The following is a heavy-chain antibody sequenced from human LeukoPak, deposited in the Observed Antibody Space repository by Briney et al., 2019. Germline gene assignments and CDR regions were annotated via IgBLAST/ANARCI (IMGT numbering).Heavy chain of an antibody. CDR1: GDTFTRSS. CDR3: ARDLRAGRGIVGATKSPGY. CDR2: ISAYNGNT. D-gene: IGHD1-26*01. Sequence: ASVKRSCKGFGDTFTRSSICWGRETPGQGLEWIGLISAYNGNTNYAQRRQGRVTMTTDPSTSTAYMELRSLRSDDTDVYYCARDLRAGRGIVGATKSPGYWGQGNLVTVSS. J-gene: IGHJ4*02. V-gene: IGHV1-18*01.